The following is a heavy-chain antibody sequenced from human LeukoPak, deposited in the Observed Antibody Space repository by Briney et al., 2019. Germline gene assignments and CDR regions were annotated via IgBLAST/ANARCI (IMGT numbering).Heavy chain of an antibody. CDR3: ARDYCSSTSCYILDY. CDR2: IWYDGSNK. V-gene: IGHV3-33*01. D-gene: IGHD2-2*02. CDR1: GFTFSSYG. J-gene: IGHJ4*02. Sequence: GGSLRLSCAASGFTFSSYGMHWVRQAPGKGLEWVAVIWYDGSNKYYADSVKGRFTISRDNSKNTLYLQMNSLRDEDTAVYYCARDYCSSTSCYILDYWGQGTLVTVSS.